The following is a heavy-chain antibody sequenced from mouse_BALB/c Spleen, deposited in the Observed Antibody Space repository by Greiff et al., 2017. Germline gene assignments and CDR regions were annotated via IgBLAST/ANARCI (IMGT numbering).Heavy chain of an antibody. V-gene: IGHV1-5*01. CDR2: IYPGNSDT. Sequence: EVKLVESGTVLARPGASVKMSCKASGYSFTSYWMHWVKQRPGQGLEWIGAIYPGNSDTSYNQKFKGKAKLTAVTSTSTAYMELSSLTNEDSAVYYCTRGGVYCGSRNYFDYWGQGTTLTVSS. CDR1: GYSFTSYW. J-gene: IGHJ2*01. CDR3: TRGGVYCGSRNYFDY. D-gene: IGHD1-1*01.